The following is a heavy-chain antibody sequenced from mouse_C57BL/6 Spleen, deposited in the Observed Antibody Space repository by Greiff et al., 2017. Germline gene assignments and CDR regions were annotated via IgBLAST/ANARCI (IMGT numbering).Heavy chain of an antibody. CDR1: GYTFTSYW. CDR2: IDPSDSYT. D-gene: IGHD2-3*01. Sequence: QVQLKEPGAELVKPGASVKLSCKASGYTFTSYWMQWVKQRPGQGLEWIGEIDPSDSYTNYNQKFKGKATLTVDTSSSTAYMQLSSLTSEDSAVXYCARMDGNQAWFAYWGQGTLVTVSA. CDR3: ARMDGNQAWFAY. V-gene: IGHV1-50*01. J-gene: IGHJ3*01.